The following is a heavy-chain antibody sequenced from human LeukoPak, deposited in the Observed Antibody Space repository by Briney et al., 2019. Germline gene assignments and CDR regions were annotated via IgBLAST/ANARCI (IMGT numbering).Heavy chain of an antibody. CDR3: ARDGGYSYFQY. J-gene: IGHJ1*01. V-gene: IGHV4-59*12. CDR2: IYYSGST. CDR1: GGSISSYY. Sequence: SETLSLTCTVSGGSISSYYWSWIRQPPGKGLEWIGYIYYSGSTNYNPSLKSRVTISVDTSKNQFSLNLSSVTAADTAIYYCARDGGYSYFQYWGQGTRVIVSS. D-gene: IGHD1-26*01.